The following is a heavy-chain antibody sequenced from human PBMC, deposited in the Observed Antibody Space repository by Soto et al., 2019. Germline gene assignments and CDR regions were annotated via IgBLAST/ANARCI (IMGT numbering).Heavy chain of an antibody. CDR3: ARQEYGDYVFLDY. J-gene: IGHJ4*02. CDR2: IYYTGST. D-gene: IGHD4-17*01. Sequence: PSETLSLTCTVSGVSISNDVYYWTWIRQYPGKGLEWVGYIYYTGSTYYNPSLTSRVMMSVDTSKNQFSLKLSSVTAAATAVYYCARQEYGDYVFLDYWGQGTLVTVSS. V-gene: IGHV4-31*03. CDR1: GVSISNDVYY.